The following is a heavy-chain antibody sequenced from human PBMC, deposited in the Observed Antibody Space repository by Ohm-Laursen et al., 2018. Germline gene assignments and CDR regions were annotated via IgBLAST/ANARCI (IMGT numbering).Heavy chain of an antibody. CDR1: GYTFTAYY. Sequence: GASVTVSCKASGYTFTAYYMNWVRQAPGQGLEWMGWINPNSGGTNYAQKFQGRVTMTRDTSISTAYMELSRLRSDDTAVYYCATSTGSPPCGGDCYSPPTVNNWFDPWGQGTLVTVSS. V-gene: IGHV1-2*02. CDR2: INPNSGGT. D-gene: IGHD2-21*02. CDR3: ATSTGSPPCGGDCYSPPTVNNWFDP. J-gene: IGHJ5*02.